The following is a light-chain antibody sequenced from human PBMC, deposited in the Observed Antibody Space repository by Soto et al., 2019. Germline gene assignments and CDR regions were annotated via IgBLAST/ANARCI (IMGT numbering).Light chain of an antibody. CDR3: LQDYNYPLT. Sequence: AIQITQSPCSRSSSLGYRFSITWRASQGIRNDLGWYQQKPGKAPKVLIYAASSLQSGVPSRFSGSGSGTDFTLTISSLQPEDFATYYCLQDYNYPLTFGGGTKVDIK. J-gene: IGKJ4*01. V-gene: IGKV1-6*01. CDR2: AAS. CDR1: QGIRND.